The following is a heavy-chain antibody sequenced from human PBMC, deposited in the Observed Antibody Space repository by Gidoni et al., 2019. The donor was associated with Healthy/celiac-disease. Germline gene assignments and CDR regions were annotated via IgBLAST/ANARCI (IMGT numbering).Heavy chain of an antibody. Sequence: QVQLQESGPGLVKPSQTLSLTCTVPGRSISSGGYYWRWIRQHPGQGLEWIGYIYYSGSTYYNPSLQSRVTISVDTSKNQFSLKLSSVTAADTAVYYCARGEDGYFDYWGQGTLVTVSS. J-gene: IGHJ4*02. V-gene: IGHV4-31*03. CDR3: ARGEDGYFDY. CDR1: GRSISSGGYY. D-gene: IGHD1-26*01. CDR2: IYYSGST.